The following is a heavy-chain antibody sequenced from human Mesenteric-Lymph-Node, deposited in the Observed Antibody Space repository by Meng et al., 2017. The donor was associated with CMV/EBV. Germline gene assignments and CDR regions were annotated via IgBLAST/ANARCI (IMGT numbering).Heavy chain of an antibody. V-gene: IGHV3-30*04. CDR2: IVYDGSNK. CDR1: GFTFSRYA. J-gene: IGHJ4*02. Sequence: GESLKISCAASGFTFSRYAMHWVRQAPGKGLEWVAVIVYDGSNKYYADSVKGRFTISRDNSKNTLYLEMNSLKVEDTGVYYCAKSPRYCYGGDCYGTDLLLDYWGQGTLVTVSS. CDR3: AKSPRYCYGGDCYGTDLLLDY. D-gene: IGHD2-15*01.